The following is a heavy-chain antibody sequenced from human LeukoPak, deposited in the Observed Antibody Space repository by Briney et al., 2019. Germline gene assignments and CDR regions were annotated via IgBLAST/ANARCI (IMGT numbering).Heavy chain of an antibody. Sequence: GGSLRLSCAASGFTFSNYWMIWVRQAPGQGLEWVANIKQDGSDKSYVDSVKGRFTISRDNAKNSLYLQMNSLRAEDTAVYYCARRHMTTVSNFDYWGQGTLVTVSS. D-gene: IGHD4-17*01. J-gene: IGHJ4*02. V-gene: IGHV3-7*03. CDR1: GFTFSNYW. CDR2: IKQDGSDK. CDR3: ARRHMTTVSNFDY.